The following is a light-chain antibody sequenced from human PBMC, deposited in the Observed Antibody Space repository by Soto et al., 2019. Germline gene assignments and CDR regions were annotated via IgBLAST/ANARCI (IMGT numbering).Light chain of an antibody. Sequence: QSALTQPPSVSGSPGQAVAISCTGTSSDVGGSNGVSWYQQPPGTAPKLIIYDVSNRPSGVPDRFSGSKSGNTASLIISGLQAEDEGDYYCSSYTSSSTYVVGTGTKVTVL. CDR2: DVS. CDR3: SSYTSSSTYV. J-gene: IGLJ1*01. V-gene: IGLV2-18*02. CDR1: SSDVGGSNG.